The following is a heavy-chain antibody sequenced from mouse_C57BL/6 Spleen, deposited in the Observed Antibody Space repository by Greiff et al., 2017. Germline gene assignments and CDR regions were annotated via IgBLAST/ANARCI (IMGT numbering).Heavy chain of an antibody. D-gene: IGHD3-1*01. CDR3: ASRHGARAPAY. Sequence: QVQLQQPGAELVKPGASVKLSCKASGYTFTSYWMHWVKQRPGQGLEWIGMINPNSGSTNYNEKFKSKATLTVDTSSSTAYMQLSSLTSGVSAVYYSASRHGARAPAYWGQGTILTVSS. CDR1: GYTFTSYW. V-gene: IGHV1-64*01. CDR2: INPNSGST. J-gene: IGHJ2*01.